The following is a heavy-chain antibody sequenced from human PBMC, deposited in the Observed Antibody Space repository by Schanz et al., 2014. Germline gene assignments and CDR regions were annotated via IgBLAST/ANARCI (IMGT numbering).Heavy chain of an antibody. V-gene: IGHV3-33*06. CDR3: AKSKSQLPLFDY. Sequence: QVQLVESGGGVVQPGRSLRLSCAASGFTFSNHGMHWVRQSPGKGLEWVAVIWYNGSNKYYADSVRGRFTISRDNSKNTLYLQMNSLRADDTAVYYCAKSKSQLPLFDYWGQGTLVAVSS. J-gene: IGHJ4*02. D-gene: IGHD2-21*01. CDR1: GFTFSNHG. CDR2: IWYNGSNK.